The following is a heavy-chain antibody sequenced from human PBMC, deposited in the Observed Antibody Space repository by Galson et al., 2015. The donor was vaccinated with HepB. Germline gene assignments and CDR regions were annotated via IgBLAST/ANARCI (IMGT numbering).Heavy chain of an antibody. J-gene: IGHJ4*02. Sequence: SCKASGGTFSSYAISWVRQAPGQGLEWMGGIIPIFGTANYAQKFQGRVTITADESTSTAYMELSSLRSEDTAVYYCARRTYYDFWSGYYPFDYWGQGTLVTVSS. CDR3: ARRTYYDFWSGYYPFDY. D-gene: IGHD3-3*01. CDR1: GGTFSSYA. V-gene: IGHV1-69*01. CDR2: IIPIFGTA.